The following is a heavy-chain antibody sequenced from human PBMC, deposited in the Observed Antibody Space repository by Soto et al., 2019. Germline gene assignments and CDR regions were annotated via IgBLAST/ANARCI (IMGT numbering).Heavy chain of an antibody. CDR1: GCSISSYY. D-gene: IGHD6-13*01. Sequence: PSETLSLTCTFSGCSISSYYWSWIRQPPGKGLEWIGYIYYSGSTNYNPSLKSRVTISVDTTKNQFSLKLSSVTAADTAVYYCARLTGAAAGTGIDYWGQGTLVTVSS. CDR3: ARLTGAAAGTGIDY. V-gene: IGHV4-59*08. J-gene: IGHJ4*02. CDR2: IYYSGST.